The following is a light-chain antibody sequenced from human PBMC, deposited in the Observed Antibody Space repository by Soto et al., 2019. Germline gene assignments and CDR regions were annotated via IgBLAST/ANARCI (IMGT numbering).Light chain of an antibody. CDR3: QQYDNFPPIT. CDR1: QDIAIY. J-gene: IGKJ5*01. V-gene: IGKV1-33*01. CDR2: AAS. Sequence: IQLTQSPSSLSASVGDRVTITCRASQDIAIYLAWYQQKPGEAPKLLIYAASTLYGGVPSRFSGSGSGTDFTLTISSLQPEDVATYFCQQYDNFPPITFGQGTRLEIK.